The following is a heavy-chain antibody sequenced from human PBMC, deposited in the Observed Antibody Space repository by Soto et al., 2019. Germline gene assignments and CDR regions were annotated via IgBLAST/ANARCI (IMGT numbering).Heavy chain of an antibody. D-gene: IGHD6-19*01. CDR3: ARLGSSGWYQGSYFDY. V-gene: IGHV4-39*01. Sequence: QLQLQESGPGLVRPSETLSLICTVSGGSITRNDHYWGWIRQSPGKGLEWIGDIKSSGSTNYNLSLKRRVSRSVETSKNQFSLKMNSVTAADTAVYYCARLGSSGWYQGSYFDYWGQGTLVTVSS. CDR2: IKSSGST. J-gene: IGHJ4*02. CDR1: GGSITRNDHY.